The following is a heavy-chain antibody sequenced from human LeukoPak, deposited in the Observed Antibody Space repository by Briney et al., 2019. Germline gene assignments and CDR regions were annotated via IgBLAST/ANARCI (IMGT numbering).Heavy chain of an antibody. CDR3: ARGVVVVPAAIADYYYYYMDV. J-gene: IGHJ6*03. CDR1: GGSFSGYY. D-gene: IGHD2-2*01. Sequence: SETLSLTCAVYGGSFSGYYWSWIRKPPGKGLEWIGEINHSGSTNYNPSLKSRVTISVDTSKNQFSLKLSSVTAADTAVYYCARGVVVVPAAIADYYYYYMDVWGKGTTVTVSS. V-gene: IGHV4-34*01. CDR2: INHSGST.